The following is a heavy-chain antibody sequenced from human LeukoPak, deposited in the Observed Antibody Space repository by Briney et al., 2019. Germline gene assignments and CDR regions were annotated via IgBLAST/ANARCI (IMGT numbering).Heavy chain of an antibody. V-gene: IGHV4-34*01. D-gene: IGHD3-22*01. J-gene: IGHJ4*02. CDR2: INHSGST. CDR1: GGSFSGNY. CDR3: ARGRYYYYDSSGYYYYFDY. Sequence: SETLSLTCAVYGGSFSGNYWSWIRQPPGKGLEWIGEINHSGSTNYNPSLKSRVTISVDTSKNQFSLKLSSVTAADTAVYYCARGRYYYYDSSGYYYYFDYWGQGTLVTVSS.